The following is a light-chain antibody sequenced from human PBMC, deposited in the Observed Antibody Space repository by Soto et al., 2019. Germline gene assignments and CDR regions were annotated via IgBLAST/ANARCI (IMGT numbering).Light chain of an antibody. J-gene: IGKJ2*01. CDR3: QQYGSSPCT. CDR1: QSVSSSY. CDR2: GAS. V-gene: IGKV3-20*01. Sequence: EIVLTQSPGTLSLSPGERATLACSASQSVSSSYLDWYQQKPGQAPRLLIDGASSRATGIPDRFSGSGSGTDFTLTISRLEPEDFAVYYCQQYGSSPCTFGQGTKLEIK.